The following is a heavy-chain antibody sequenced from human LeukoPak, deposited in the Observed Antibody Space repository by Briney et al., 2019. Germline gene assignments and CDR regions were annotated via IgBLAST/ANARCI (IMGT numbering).Heavy chain of an antibody. CDR2: MFYGGST. V-gene: IGHV4-61*08. CDR3: ARGPVPFDY. Sequence: SETLSLTCTVPGGSVSRGGDYWTWIRQHPGEGLEWIVYMFYGGSTNYNPSLKSRVTISVDTSKNQFSLKLSSVTAADTAVYYCARGPVPFDYWGQGTLVTVSS. CDR1: GGSVSRGGDY. J-gene: IGHJ4*02.